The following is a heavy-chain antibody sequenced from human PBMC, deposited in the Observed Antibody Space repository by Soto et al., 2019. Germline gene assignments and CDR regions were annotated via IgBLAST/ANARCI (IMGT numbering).Heavy chain of an antibody. CDR2: IYYSGST. CDR1: GGSISSYY. Sequence: SETLSLTCTVSGGSISSYYWSWIRQPPGKGLEWIGYIYYSGSTNYNPSLKSRVTISVDTSKNQFSLKLSSVTAADTAVYYCARVGVDYGDYDYYYYMDVWGKGTTVTVSS. V-gene: IGHV4-59*01. D-gene: IGHD4-17*01. J-gene: IGHJ6*03. CDR3: ARVGVDYGDYDYYYYMDV.